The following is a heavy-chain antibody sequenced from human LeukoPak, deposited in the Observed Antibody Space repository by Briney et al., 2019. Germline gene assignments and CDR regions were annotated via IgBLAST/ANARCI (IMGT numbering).Heavy chain of an antibody. CDR3: ARGLLPQTLPHFMTTLNY. Sequence: GASVKVSCKVSGYTLTELSMHWVRQAPGKGLEWMGGFDPEDGETIYAQKFQGRVTMTEDTSTDTAYMELSSLRSEDTAVYYCARGLLPQTLPHFMTTLNYWGQGTLVTVSS. CDR2: FDPEDGET. CDR1: GYTLTELS. J-gene: IGHJ4*02. D-gene: IGHD4-17*01. V-gene: IGHV1-24*01.